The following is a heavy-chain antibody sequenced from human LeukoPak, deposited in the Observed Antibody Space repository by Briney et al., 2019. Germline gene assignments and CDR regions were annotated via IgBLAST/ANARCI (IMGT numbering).Heavy chain of an antibody. CDR3: TTEGSQAYYYGSGSYYNVGSFDY. Sequence: PGGSLRLSRAASGFTFSNAWMSWVRQAPGKGLEWVGRIKSKTDGGTTDYAAPVKGRFTISRDDSKNTLYLQMNSLKTEDTAVYYCTTEGSQAYYYGSGSYYNVGSFDYWGQGTLVTVSS. J-gene: IGHJ4*02. V-gene: IGHV3-15*01. CDR2: IKSKTDGGTT. CDR1: GFTFSNAW. D-gene: IGHD3-10*01.